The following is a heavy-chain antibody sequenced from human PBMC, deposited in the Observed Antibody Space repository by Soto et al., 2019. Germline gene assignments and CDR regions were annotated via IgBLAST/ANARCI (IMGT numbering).Heavy chain of an antibody. CDR3: VRQGIGALHGLVDV. J-gene: IGHJ6*02. CDR2: IYSNGGT. CDR1: GDSIGTYN. Sequence: QVQLQASGPGLVKPSDTLSLTCTVSGDSIGTYNWGWIRQPPGKRLEWIGYIYSNGGTSYNPALTRRVTISADTSTKQFSLRLSSVTAADTAVYYCVRQGIGALHGLVDVWGQGTTVTVSS. V-gene: IGHV4-59*08. D-gene: IGHD1-26*01.